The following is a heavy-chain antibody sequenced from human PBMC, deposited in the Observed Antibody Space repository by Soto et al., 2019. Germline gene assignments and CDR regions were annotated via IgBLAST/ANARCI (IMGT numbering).Heavy chain of an antibody. CDR1: GFTFSDYY. Sequence: QVQLVESGGGLVKPGGSLRLSCAASGFTFSDYYMSWIRQAPGKGLEWVSYISSSGSTIYYADSVKGRFTISRDNAKNSLYLQMNSPRAEDTAVYYCARDAKYYDILTGYYGFTYYFDYWGQGTLVTVSS. CDR2: ISSSGSTI. CDR3: ARDAKYYDILTGYYGFTYYFDY. D-gene: IGHD3-9*01. V-gene: IGHV3-11*01. J-gene: IGHJ4*02.